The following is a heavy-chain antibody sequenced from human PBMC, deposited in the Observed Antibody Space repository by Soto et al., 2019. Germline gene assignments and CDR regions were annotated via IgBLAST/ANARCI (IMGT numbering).Heavy chain of an antibody. CDR3: AKDLEHWRRYSWFDP. CDR1: GFTFSNYG. J-gene: IGHJ5*02. Sequence: QVQLVESGGGVVQPGRSLRLSCAASGFTFSNYGMHWVRQAPGKGLEWVAVISYDGSKKYNADSVKGRFTISRDNSKNTLYLQMNSLRAEDTGGYYCAKDLEHWRRYSWFDPWGQGTLVTVSS. CDR2: ISYDGSKK. V-gene: IGHV3-30*18.